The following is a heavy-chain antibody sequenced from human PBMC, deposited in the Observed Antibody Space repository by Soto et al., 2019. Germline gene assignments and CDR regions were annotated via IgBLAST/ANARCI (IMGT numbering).Heavy chain of an antibody. D-gene: IGHD6-13*01. J-gene: IGHJ4*02. V-gene: IGHV4-59*08. CDR1: GGSISSYY. CDR3: ARTAAGTCDY. CDR2: IYYSGST. Sequence: QVQLQESGPGLVKPSETLSLTCTVSGGSISSYYWSWIRQPPGKGLEWIGYIYYSGSTNYNPSLKSRVTISVDTSKNQFSLKPSSVTAADTAVYYCARTAAGTCDYWGQGTLVTVSS.